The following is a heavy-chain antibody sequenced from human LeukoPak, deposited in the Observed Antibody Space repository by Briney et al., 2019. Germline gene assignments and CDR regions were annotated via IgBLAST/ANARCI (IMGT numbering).Heavy chain of an antibody. CDR2: IYYSGST. V-gene: IGHV4-31*03. CDR1: GGSISSGGYY. CDR3: ARGAAADTDY. J-gene: IGHJ4*02. Sequence: SETLSLTCTVSGGSISSGGYYWSWIRQHPGKGLEWIGYIYYSGSTYYNPSLKSRVTISVDTSKSQFSLKLSSVTAADTAVYYCARGAAADTDYWGQGTLVTVSS. D-gene: IGHD6-13*01.